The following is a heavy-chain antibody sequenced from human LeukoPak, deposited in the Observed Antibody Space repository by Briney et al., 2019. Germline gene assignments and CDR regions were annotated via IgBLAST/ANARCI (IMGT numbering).Heavy chain of an antibody. CDR1: GFTFSSYD. CDR2: IGTAGDT. D-gene: IGHD5-12*01. J-gene: IGHJ2*01. V-gene: IGHV3-13*01. Sequence: GGSLRLSCAASGFTFSSYDMHWVRQATGKGLEWVSAIGTAGDTYYPGSVKGRFTISRENAKNSLYLQMNSLRAGDTAVYNCARVRKYSGYYSWYFDLWGRGTLVTVSS. CDR3: ARVRKYSGYYSWYFDL.